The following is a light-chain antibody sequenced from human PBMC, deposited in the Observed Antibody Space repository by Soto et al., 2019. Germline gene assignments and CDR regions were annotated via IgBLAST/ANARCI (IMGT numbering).Light chain of an antibody. CDR2: DVS. J-gene: IGLJ2*01. V-gene: IGLV2-14*01. CDR1: SSDVGLYNY. Sequence: QSSLTQPASVSGSPGQSITISCTGTSSDVGLYNYVSWYQRHPGKAPKLMIYDVSNRPSGISNRFSGSKSGNTASLTISGLQAEDEADYYCSSYTSSASVVFGGGTKLTVL. CDR3: SSYTSSASVV.